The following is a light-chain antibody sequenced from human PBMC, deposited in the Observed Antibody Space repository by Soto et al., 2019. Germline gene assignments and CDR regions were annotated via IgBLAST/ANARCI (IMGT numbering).Light chain of an antibody. Sequence: DIQMTQLPSTLFDFVVARVTITFGASQTFSGTLAWYQQKPGKAPRLLIYDASNLQSGVPSRFSGSRSGTEFTLTLSSLQPDDFATYYCQQYNSHSRKCGQGTKVDIK. V-gene: IGKV1-5*01. CDR2: DAS. CDR1: QTFSGT. CDR3: QQYNSHSRK. J-gene: IGKJ1*01.